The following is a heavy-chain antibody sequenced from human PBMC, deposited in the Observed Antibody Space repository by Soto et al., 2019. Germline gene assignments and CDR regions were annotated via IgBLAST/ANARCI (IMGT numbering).Heavy chain of an antibody. D-gene: IGHD5-18*01. Sequence: SLRLSCVASGFTFGSYGMHWVRQAPGKGLEWVAVIWYDGNNKNYADSVKGRFTISRDNSKNTLYLQINSPRAEDTAVYYCAREVHTAMAPSFEYWGQGTPVTVS. CDR2: IWYDGNNK. CDR1: GFTFGSYG. CDR3: AREVHTAMAPSFEY. V-gene: IGHV3-33*01. J-gene: IGHJ4*02.